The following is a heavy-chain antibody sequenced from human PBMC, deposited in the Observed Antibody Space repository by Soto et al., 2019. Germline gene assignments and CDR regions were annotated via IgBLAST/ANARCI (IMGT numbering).Heavy chain of an antibody. CDR1: GFSFSTYA. Sequence: GSLRLSCAASGFSFSTYAMNWVRQAPGKGLEWVANIKQDGSEKNYVDSVKGRFTISRDNAENSLYLQMNSLRTEDTAVYYCARDPPYRSSWYSHDYWGQGTLVTVSS. J-gene: IGHJ4*02. V-gene: IGHV3-7*05. CDR2: IKQDGSEK. CDR3: ARDPPYRSSWYSHDY. D-gene: IGHD6-13*01.